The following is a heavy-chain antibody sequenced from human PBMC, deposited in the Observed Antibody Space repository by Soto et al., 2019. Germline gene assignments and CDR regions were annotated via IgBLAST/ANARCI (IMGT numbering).Heavy chain of an antibody. CDR3: AKDLGDYPPVSYWDSV. J-gene: IGHJ6*04. Sequence: QPGGSLRLSCAASGFTFSSYAMSWVRQAPGKGLEWVSAISGSGGSTYYADSVKGRFTISRDNSKNTLYLQMNSLRAEDTAVYYCAKDLGDYPPVSYWDSVWGKGTTVTVSS. CDR2: ISGSGGST. CDR1: GFTFSSYA. D-gene: IGHD2-21*01. V-gene: IGHV3-23*01.